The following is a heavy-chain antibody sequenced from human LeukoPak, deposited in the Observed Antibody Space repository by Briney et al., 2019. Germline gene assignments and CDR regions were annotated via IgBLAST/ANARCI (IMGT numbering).Heavy chain of an antibody. CDR3: AKDMGYNSGWTRIDY. J-gene: IGHJ4*02. CDR1: GFTFSSYG. D-gene: IGHD6-19*01. Sequence: GGSLRLSCAASGFTFSSYGMYWVRQTPGKGLEWVAFIRYDGSNQYYADSVKGRFTISRDNSKNTLSLQMNSLKTEDTAVYYCAKDMGYNSGWTRIDYWGQGTLVTVCS. CDR2: IRYDGSNQ. V-gene: IGHV3-30*02.